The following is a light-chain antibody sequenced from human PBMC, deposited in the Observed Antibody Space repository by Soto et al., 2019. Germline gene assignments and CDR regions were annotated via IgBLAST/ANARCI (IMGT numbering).Light chain of an antibody. CDR1: SSDIGGYNY. J-gene: IGLJ2*01. Sequence: QSVLAQPASVSGSPGQSITISCTGTSSDIGGYNYVSWYQQHPGKAPKLIIYDVRNPPSGVSNRFSGSKSGNTASLTISGLQAEDEADYYCTSYSSSTSLLFGGGTKLTVL. CDR2: DVR. V-gene: IGLV2-14*03. CDR3: TSYSSSTSLL.